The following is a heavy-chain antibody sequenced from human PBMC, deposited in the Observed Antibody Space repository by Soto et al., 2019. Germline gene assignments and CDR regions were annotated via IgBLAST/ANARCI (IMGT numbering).Heavy chain of an antibody. Sequence: LRLSCAASGFTFSSYAMSWVRQAPGKGLEWVSAISGSGGSTYYADSVKGRFTISRDNSKNTLYLQMNSLRAEDTAVYYCAKDLSGWYSTSSGYWGQGTLVTVS. CDR3: AKDLSGWYSTSSGY. CDR1: GFTFSSYA. CDR2: ISGSGGST. J-gene: IGHJ4*02. D-gene: IGHD6-19*01. V-gene: IGHV3-23*01.